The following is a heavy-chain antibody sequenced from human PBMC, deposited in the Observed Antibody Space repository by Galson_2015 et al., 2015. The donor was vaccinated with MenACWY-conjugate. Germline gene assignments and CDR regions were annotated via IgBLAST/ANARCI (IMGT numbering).Heavy chain of an antibody. CDR3: ARGQYCGVGSCYLNWFDP. J-gene: IGHJ5*02. D-gene: IGHD2-15*01. Sequence: SVKVSCKASGGTFSSYAISWVRQAPGQGLEWMGGIIPIFGTANHAQKFQGRVTITADESTSTSYMELSSLRSDDTAVYYCARGQYCGVGSCYLNWFDPCRQRTLLPVSS. CDR2: IIPIFGTA. CDR1: GGTFSSYA. V-gene: IGHV1-69*13.